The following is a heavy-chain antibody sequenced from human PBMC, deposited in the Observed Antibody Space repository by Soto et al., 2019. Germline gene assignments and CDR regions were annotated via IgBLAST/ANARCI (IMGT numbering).Heavy chain of an antibody. J-gene: IGHJ4*02. D-gene: IGHD3-16*01. CDR1: GDSVISDHYY. V-gene: IGHV4-39*01. CDR3: ARQGGNKFDY. CDR2: VNYRGNS. Sequence: QLQLQESGPGLVKPSETLSLSCTVSGDSVISDHYYWAWVRQPPGKGLEWIGNVNYRGNSYQNPSLKRRVTIAADTSTNQVSLKLTSVTAADTSVYYCARQGGNKFDYWGQGTLGTVSS.